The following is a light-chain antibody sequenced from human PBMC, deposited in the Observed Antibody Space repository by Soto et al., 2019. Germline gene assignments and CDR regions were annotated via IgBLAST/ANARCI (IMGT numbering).Light chain of an antibody. CDR3: LQRTTWPT. Sequence: EIVLTQSPATLSLSPGDRATLSCRASQTISTSLAWYQHKPGQPPRLLIFAASNRAAGVPARFKGGGSGTDFPLTISSLEPEDSAVYYCLQRTTWPTFGQGTRLE. J-gene: IGKJ5*01. CDR2: AAS. V-gene: IGKV3-11*01. CDR1: QTISTS.